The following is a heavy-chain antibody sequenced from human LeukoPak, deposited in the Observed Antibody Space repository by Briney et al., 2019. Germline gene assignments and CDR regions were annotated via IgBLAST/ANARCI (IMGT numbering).Heavy chain of an antibody. CDR3: ARPPLRYCSSTSCYAGFDY. J-gene: IGHJ4*02. V-gene: IGHV3-30*02. Sequence: PGGSLRLSCAASVFTFSSYSMDWVRQAPGKGLEWVACIRYDGTNKYYADSVKGRFTISRDNSKNTLYLQMNSLRAEDTAVYYCARPPLRYCSSTSCYAGFDYWGQGTLVTVSS. CDR1: VFTFSSYS. CDR2: IRYDGTNK. D-gene: IGHD2-2*01.